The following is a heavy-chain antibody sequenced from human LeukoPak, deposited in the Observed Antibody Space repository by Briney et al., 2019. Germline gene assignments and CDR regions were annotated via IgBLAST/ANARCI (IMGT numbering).Heavy chain of an antibody. CDR3: ARRSSPDYYNSGTNYLFDY. Sequence: PGGSLRLSWAVSGFTFSTYSMSWVRQCPGKGLEWVSYISSSSRTIYYADSVKGRFTISRDNAKNSVSLQMNSLRAEDTAVYYCARRSSPDYYNSGTNYLFDYWGQGTLVTVSS. J-gene: IGHJ4*02. CDR1: GFTFSTYS. D-gene: IGHD3-10*01. CDR2: ISSSSRTI. V-gene: IGHV3-48*01.